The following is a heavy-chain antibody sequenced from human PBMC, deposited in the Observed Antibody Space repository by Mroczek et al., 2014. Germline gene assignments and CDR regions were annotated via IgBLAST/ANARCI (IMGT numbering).Heavy chain of an antibody. CDR2: IYYSGST. D-gene: IGHD6-6*01. J-gene: IGHJ4*02. CDR3: ARHVEYSSSWGAKGGVDY. Sequence: QVQLQESGPGLVKPSETLSLTCTVSGGSISSSSYYWGWIRQPPGKGLEWIGSIYYSGSTYYNPSLKSRVTISVDTSKNQFSLKLSSVTAADTAVYYCARHVEYSSSWGAKGGVDYWGQGTLVTVSS. CDR1: GGSISSSSYY. V-gene: IGHV4-39*01.